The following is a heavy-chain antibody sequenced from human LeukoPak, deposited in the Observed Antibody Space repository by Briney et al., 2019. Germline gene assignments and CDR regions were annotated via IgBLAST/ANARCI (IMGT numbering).Heavy chain of an antibody. D-gene: IGHD3-10*01. V-gene: IGHV3-11*01. J-gene: IGHJ4*02. CDR1: GFTFSDYY. CDR3: ARDRGVAVSDF. Sequence: GGSLRLSCAASGFTFSDYYMSWIRQAPGKGLEWVSYVSCSGTSIHYSDSVKGRFSISRDNAKNSLFLQMNRLRAEDTAVYYCARDRGVAVSDFWGQGTLVSVSS. CDR2: VSCSGTSI.